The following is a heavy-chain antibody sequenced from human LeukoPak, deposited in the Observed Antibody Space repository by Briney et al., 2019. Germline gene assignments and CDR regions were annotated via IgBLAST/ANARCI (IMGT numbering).Heavy chain of an antibody. D-gene: IGHD1-1*01. J-gene: IGHJ4*02. Sequence: SEALSLTCTVSGGSISSGDYYWSWIRQPPGKGLEWIGYIYYSGSTYYNPSLKSRLSISVDTSKNRFSLNLSSVTAADTAVYYCARDRNGLLENYWGQGTLVTVSS. CDR1: GGSISSGDYY. V-gene: IGHV4-30-4*01. CDR2: IYYSGST. CDR3: ARDRNGLLENY.